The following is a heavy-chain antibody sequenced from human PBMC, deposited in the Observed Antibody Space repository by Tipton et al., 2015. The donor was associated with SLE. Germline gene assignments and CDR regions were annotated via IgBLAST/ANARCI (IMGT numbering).Heavy chain of an antibody. CDR3: ARGSYSGGWYSDIFDI. V-gene: IGHV4-4*07. J-gene: IGHJ3*02. CDR2: IYTTGNT. CDR1: GGSTSPYY. Sequence: TLSLTCTVSGGSTSPYYWTWFRQPAGKGLEWIGRIYTTGNTNYNPSLKSRVTISVDTSKNQFSLKLISVTAADTAVYYCARGSYSGGWYSDIFDIWGQGTMVTVSS. D-gene: IGHD6-19*01.